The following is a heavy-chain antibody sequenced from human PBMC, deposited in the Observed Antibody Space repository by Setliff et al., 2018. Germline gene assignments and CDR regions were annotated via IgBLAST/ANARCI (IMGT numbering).Heavy chain of an antibody. Sequence: GGSLRLSCTASGFTFGDYAISWVRQAPGKGLEWVGFIRSKAYGGTTEYAASVKGRFTISRDDSKSIAYLQMNSLKTEDTAVYYCTTDSMFYFDSSGYHVLDYWGQGTLVTVSS. V-gene: IGHV3-49*04. J-gene: IGHJ4*02. CDR2: IRSKAYGGTT. D-gene: IGHD3-22*01. CDR1: GFTFGDYA. CDR3: TTDSMFYFDSSGYHVLDY.